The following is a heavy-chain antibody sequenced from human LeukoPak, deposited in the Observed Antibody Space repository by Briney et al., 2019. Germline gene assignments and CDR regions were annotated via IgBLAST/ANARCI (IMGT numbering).Heavy chain of an antibody. D-gene: IGHD5-18*01. J-gene: IGHJ2*01. Sequence: GGSLRLSCAASGFTFSSYWMHWVHQAPGKGLVWVSRINSDGSSTSYADSVKGRFTISRDNAKNTLYLQMNSLRAEDTAVYYCARDTAMVYWYFDLWGRGTLVTVSS. CDR3: ARDTAMVYWYFDL. V-gene: IGHV3-74*01. CDR2: INSDGSST. CDR1: GFTFSSYW.